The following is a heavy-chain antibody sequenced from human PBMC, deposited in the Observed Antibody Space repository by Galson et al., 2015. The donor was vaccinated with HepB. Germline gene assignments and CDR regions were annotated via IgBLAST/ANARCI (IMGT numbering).Heavy chain of an antibody. Sequence: SLRLSCAASGFTFSSYAMHWVRQAPGKGLEWVAVISYDGSNKYYADSVKGRFTISRDNSKNTLYLQMNSLRAEDTAVYYCAREYGFGELLWADGMDVWGQGTTVTVSS. CDR3: AREYGFGELLWADGMDV. CDR2: ISYDGSNK. V-gene: IGHV3-30*04. CDR1: GFTFSSYA. D-gene: IGHD3-10*01. J-gene: IGHJ6*02.